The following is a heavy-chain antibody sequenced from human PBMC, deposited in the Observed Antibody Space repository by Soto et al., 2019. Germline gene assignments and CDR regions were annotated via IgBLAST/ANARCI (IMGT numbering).Heavy chain of an antibody. J-gene: IGHJ3*02. V-gene: IGHV3-33*03. Sequence: QVQLVESGGGVVQPGRSLRLSCAASGFTFSNYGMHWVRQAPGKGVEWVAVIWNDGTNKYYVDSVRGRFTISRDDSKNTLYLEMNRLRAEDTGVYYCAKDMAAAAHQGDAFDIWGLGTMVSVSA. CDR2: IWNDGTNK. CDR3: AKDMAAAAHQGDAFDI. CDR1: GFTFSNYG. D-gene: IGHD6-13*01.